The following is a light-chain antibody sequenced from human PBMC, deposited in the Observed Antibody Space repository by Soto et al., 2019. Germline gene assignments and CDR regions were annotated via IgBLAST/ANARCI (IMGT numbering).Light chain of an antibody. CDR3: MQGLQTLPT. J-gene: IGKJ3*01. CDR1: QSLLHSDGYNY. CDR2: LTS. Sequence: DIVMTQSPLSLPVTPGEPASISCRSSQSLLHSDGYNYLDWYLQKPGQSPQLLIYLTSKRASGVPSRFRGRGSGTDFILKISRVGAEDVGVYYCMQGLQTLPTFGPGTKVHIK. V-gene: IGKV2-28*01.